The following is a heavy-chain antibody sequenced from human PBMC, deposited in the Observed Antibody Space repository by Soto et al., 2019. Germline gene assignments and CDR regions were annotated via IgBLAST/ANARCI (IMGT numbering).Heavy chain of an antibody. D-gene: IGHD3-10*01. CDR3: ARDRYYGSGNHYFDY. Sequence: SETLSLTCTVSGGSVSSGSYYWSWIRQPPGKGLEWIGNIYYSGSTNYNPSLKSRVTISVDPSKNQFSLKLSSVTAADTAVYYCARDRYYGSGNHYFDYWGQVTLVTVSS. CDR1: GGSVSSGSYY. V-gene: IGHV4-61*01. J-gene: IGHJ4*02. CDR2: IYYSGST.